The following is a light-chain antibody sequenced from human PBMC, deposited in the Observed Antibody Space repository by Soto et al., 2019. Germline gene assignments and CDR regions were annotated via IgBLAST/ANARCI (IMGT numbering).Light chain of an antibody. J-gene: IGLJ2*01. V-gene: IGLV1-47*01. Sequence: CVLTQPLSGSGTPGERVTISCSGSSSNIGSNYVYWYQQLPGTAPKLLIYRNNQRPSGVPDRFSGSKSGTSASLAISGLRSEDEADYYCAAWDDSLSADVVFGGGTKVTVL. CDR1: SSNIGSNY. CDR2: RNN. CDR3: AAWDDSLSADVV.